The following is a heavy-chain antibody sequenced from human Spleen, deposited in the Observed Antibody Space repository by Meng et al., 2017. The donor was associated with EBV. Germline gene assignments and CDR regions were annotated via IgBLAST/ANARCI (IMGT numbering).Heavy chain of an antibody. CDR1: GYTFTSYD. CDR3: ARHGGWYGGSY. D-gene: IGHD4-23*01. V-gene: IGHV7-4-1*02. CDR2: INPTNGNP. J-gene: IGHJ4*02. Sequence: QVQLVRAGFGLKAPGASVTVYCKASGYTFTSYDRNWGRQDSGLGGGWMGWINPTNGNPTYAQAFRGRFVFSVATSVSTAYLHITSVKAEVTALYYCARHGGWYGGSYWGQGTLVTVSS.